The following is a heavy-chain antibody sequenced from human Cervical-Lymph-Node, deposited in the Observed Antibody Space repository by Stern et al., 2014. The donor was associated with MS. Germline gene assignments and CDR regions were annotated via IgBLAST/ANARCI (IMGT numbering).Heavy chain of an antibody. J-gene: IGHJ4*02. V-gene: IGHV1-18*01. D-gene: IGHD3-10*01. CDR3: ARGYGFRELLDFFDY. CDR1: GYTFTWYG. Sequence: QVQLVQSGGEVKKPGASVKVSCTASGYTFTWYGITWVRQAPGQGLEWMGWISSDTATQNYAHKFQDRVTMTTDTSTNTAFMELRSLRSDDTAVYYCARGYGFRELLDFFDYWGQGTLVTVSS. CDR2: ISSDTATQ.